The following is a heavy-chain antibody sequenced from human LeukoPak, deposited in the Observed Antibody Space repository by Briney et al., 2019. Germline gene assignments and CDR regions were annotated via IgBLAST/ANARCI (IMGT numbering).Heavy chain of an antibody. Sequence: SETLSLTCAVYGESFSGYYWSWIRQPPGKGLEWIGEINHSGSTNYNPSLKSRVTISVDTSKNQFSLKLSSVTAADTAVYYCARGTGLDYWGQGTLVTVSS. CDR1: GESFSGYY. J-gene: IGHJ4*02. CDR2: INHSGST. V-gene: IGHV4-34*01. D-gene: IGHD4-11*01. CDR3: ARGTGLDY.